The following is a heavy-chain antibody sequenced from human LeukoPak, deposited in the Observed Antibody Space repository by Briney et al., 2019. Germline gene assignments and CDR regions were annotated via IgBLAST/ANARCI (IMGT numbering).Heavy chain of an antibody. CDR2: IYYSGST. CDR1: GGSISSSSYY. CDR3: ARGLSYFDY. V-gene: IGHV4-39*07. D-gene: IGHD2/OR15-2a*01. Sequence: SETLSLTCTVSGGSISSSSYYWGWLRQPPGKGLEWIGSIYYSGSTNYNPSLKSRVTISLDTSKNQFSLKLSSVTAADTAVYYCARGLSYFDYWGQGTLVTVSS. J-gene: IGHJ4*02.